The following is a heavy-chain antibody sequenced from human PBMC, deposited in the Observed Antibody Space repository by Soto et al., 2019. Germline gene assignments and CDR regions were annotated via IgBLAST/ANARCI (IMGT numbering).Heavy chain of an antibody. Sequence: GGSLRLSCSASGFTFSSYAMHWVRQAPGKGLEYVSAISSNGGSTYYADSVKGRFTISRDNSKNTLYLQMSSLRAEDTAVYYCVKDLFFCDFCSSGDWFDPWGQGTLVTVSS. V-gene: IGHV3-64D*08. J-gene: IGHJ5*02. CDR2: ISSNGGST. CDR3: VKDLFFCDFCSSGDWFDP. CDR1: GFTFSSYA. D-gene: IGHD3-3*01.